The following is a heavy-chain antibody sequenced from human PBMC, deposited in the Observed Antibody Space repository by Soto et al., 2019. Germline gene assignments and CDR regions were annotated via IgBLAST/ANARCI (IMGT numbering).Heavy chain of an antibody. D-gene: IGHD3-10*01. J-gene: IGHJ6*02. CDR3: ARQVWGVTSYGMDV. CDR2: IYPDDSDI. V-gene: IGHV5-51*01. Sequence: GESLKISCKGSGYRFTNYWIAWVRQMPGKGLEWMGIIYPDDSDIRYSPSFQGQVTISADKSLSTAYLQWSSLKASDTAMYYCARQVWGVTSYGMDVWGQGTTVTVSS. CDR1: GYRFTNYW.